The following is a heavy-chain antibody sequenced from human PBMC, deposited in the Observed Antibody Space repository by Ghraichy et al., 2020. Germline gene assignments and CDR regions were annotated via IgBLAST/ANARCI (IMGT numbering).Heavy chain of an antibody. CDR3: ARTTTVTAYFDY. J-gene: IGHJ4*02. CDR2: ISSSSSYT. CDR1: GFTFSDYY. Sequence: GGSLRLSCAASGFTFSDYYMSWIRQAPGKGLEWVSYISSSSSYTNYADSVKGRFTISRDNAKNSLYLQMNSLRAEDTAVYYCARTTTVTAYFDYWGQGTLVTVSS. V-gene: IGHV3-11*06. D-gene: IGHD4-17*01.